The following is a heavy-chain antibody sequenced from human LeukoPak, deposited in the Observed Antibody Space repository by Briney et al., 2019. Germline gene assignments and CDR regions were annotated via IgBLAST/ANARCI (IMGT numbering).Heavy chain of an antibody. D-gene: IGHD3-3*01. CDR1: GDSVSRHSGV. CDR3: ARGGYHTI. CDR2: TYYRSKWFN. V-gene: IGHV6-1*01. J-gene: IGHJ4*02. Sequence: SQTLSLTCDISGDSVSRHSGVWNWIRKSPSRGLEWLGRTYYRSKWFNDSAPSVKGRITVTPDTSKNQFSLQLNSVSPEDAGIYYCARGGYHTIWGQGTVVTVSS.